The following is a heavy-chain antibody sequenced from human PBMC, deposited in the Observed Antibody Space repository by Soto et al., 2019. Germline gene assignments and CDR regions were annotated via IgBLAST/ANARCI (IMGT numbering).Heavy chain of an antibody. J-gene: IGHJ6*02. V-gene: IGHV4-59*08. CDR3: VRQGIGPQHGLVDI. CDR2: VYATGGS. D-gene: IGHD2-21*01. CDR1: GGSIGGYS. Sequence: QVQLQESGPGLVKPSETLSLTCTVSGGSIGGYSCAWIRQTPGKSLEWVGYVYATGGSRYNPSLKDRVTLSMDTSKSQFSLQMRSVTAADTAVYYCVRQGIGPQHGLVDIWGRGTTVTVSS.